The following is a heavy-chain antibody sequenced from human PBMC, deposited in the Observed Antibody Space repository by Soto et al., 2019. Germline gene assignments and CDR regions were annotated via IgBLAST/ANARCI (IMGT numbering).Heavy chain of an antibody. CDR3: GRSIVVVTALDY. CDR2: SNAGNGNT. V-gene: IGHV1-3*05. D-gene: IGHD2-21*02. J-gene: IGHJ4*02. CDR1: GYTFTSYA. Sequence: QVQLVQSGAEEKKPGASVKVSCKASGYTFTSYAMHWVRQAPGQRLEWMGWSNAGNGNTKYSQKFQGRVTITRDTSASTAYLELRSLRAEDTAVYYWGRSIVVVTALDYWGQGTLVTVSS.